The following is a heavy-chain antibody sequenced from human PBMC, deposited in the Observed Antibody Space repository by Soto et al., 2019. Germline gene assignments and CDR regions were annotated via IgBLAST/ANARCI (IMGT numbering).Heavy chain of an antibody. Sequence: PSETLSLTCTVSGGSISSGDYYWSWIRQPPGKGLEWIGYIYYSGSTYYNPSLKSRVTISVDTSKNQFSLKLSSVTAADTAVYYCASGCFEPVGLNYYYYDMDVWGQGTRVAASS. V-gene: IGHV4-30-4*01. D-gene: IGHD3-16*01. CDR1: GGSISSGDYY. CDR3: ASGCFEPVGLNYYYYDMDV. CDR2: IYYSGST. J-gene: IGHJ6*02.